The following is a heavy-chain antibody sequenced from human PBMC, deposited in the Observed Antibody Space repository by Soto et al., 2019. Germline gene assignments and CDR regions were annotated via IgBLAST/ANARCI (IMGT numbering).Heavy chain of an antibody. J-gene: IGHJ4*02. Sequence: QVQLVQSGAEVRKPGSSVKVSCKASGGTFSRHAISWVRQAPGQGLEWMGGIIPIFGTANHAQKFQGRVTISADESTNTVYMELSSLRSEDTAMYYCARGWGYDSNDDYYAYWGQGTLVIVSS. V-gene: IGHV1-69*01. CDR3: ARGWGYDSNDDYYAY. CDR1: GGTFSRHA. D-gene: IGHD3-22*01. CDR2: IIPIFGTA.